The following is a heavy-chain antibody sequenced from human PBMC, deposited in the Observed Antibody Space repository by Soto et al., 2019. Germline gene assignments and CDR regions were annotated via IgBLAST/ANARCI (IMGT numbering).Heavy chain of an antibody. CDR3: ARVGGYCTNGVCPPLYYYGMDV. D-gene: IGHD2-8*01. CDR1: GFTFTSYA. CDR2: INGCNGNT. J-gene: IGHJ6*02. V-gene: IGHV1-3*01. Sequence: ASEKVSCKASGFTFTSYAMHWLRQAPGQRLEWMGWINGCNGNTKYSQKFQGRVTITRDTSASTAYMELSSLRSEDTAVYYCARVGGYCTNGVCPPLYYYGMDVWGQGTTVTGSS.